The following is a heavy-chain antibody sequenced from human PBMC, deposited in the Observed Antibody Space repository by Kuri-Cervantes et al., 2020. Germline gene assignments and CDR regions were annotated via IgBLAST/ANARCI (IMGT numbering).Heavy chain of an antibody. Sequence: GESLKISCAASGFTFSSYGMHWVRQAPGKGLEWVAVIRYDGSNKYYADSVKGRFTISRDNSKNTLYLQMNSLRAEDTAVYYCARDYYYGSGSYYNDYYCGMDVWGQGTTVAVSS. V-gene: IGHV3-33*01. CDR2: IRYDGSNK. J-gene: IGHJ6*02. CDR1: GFTFSSYG. CDR3: ARDYYYGSGSYYNDYYCGMDV. D-gene: IGHD3-10*01.